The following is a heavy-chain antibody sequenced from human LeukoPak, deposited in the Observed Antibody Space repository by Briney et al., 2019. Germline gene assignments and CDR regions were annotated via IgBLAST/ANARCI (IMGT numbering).Heavy chain of an antibody. J-gene: IGHJ5*01. CDR2: IDYSGST. D-gene: IGHD5-18*01. Sequence: SETLSLTCTVSGGSISSGSYYWSWIRQPPGKGLEWIGYIDYSGSTNYNPSFKSRVTISLKTSKNQFSLKLSSVTAADTAVYYCAREGNSYGSNWFDPWGQGTLVTVSS. CDR1: GGSISSGSYY. V-gene: IGHV4-61*01. CDR3: AREGNSYGSNWFDP.